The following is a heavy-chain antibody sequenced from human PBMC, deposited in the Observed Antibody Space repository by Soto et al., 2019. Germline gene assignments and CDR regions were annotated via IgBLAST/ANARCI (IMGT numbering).Heavy chain of an antibody. J-gene: IGHJ4*02. CDR3: ARDVGRHSGGIDY. CDR2: IIPIFGTA. V-gene: IGHV1-69*01. CDR1: GGTFSSYS. Sequence: QVQLEQSGAEVKKPGSSVKVSCKASGGTFSSYSINWVRQAPGQGLEWMGEIIPIFGTANYAQKFQGRVTITADESTSTAYMELSSLRSEDTAVYYCARDVGRHSGGIDYWGQGTLVTVSS. D-gene: IGHD1-26*01.